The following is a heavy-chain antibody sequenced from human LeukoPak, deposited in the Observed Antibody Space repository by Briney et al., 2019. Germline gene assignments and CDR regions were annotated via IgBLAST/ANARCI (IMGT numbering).Heavy chain of an antibody. D-gene: IGHD4-17*01. V-gene: IGHV1-18*01. CDR2: ISGYDGNT. CDR1: GYAFTTYG. Sequence: ASVNVSCKASGYAFTTYGVSWVRQAPGQGLEWMGWISGYDGNTNYAQKLQGRVTMTTDTSTSTAYMELRSLRSDDTAVYYCARGWDYGDTKNRDDYWGQGTLVTVSS. J-gene: IGHJ4*02. CDR3: ARGWDYGDTKNRDDY.